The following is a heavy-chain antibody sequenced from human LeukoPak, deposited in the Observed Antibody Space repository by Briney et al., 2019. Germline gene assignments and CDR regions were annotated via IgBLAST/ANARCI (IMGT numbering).Heavy chain of an antibody. CDR1: GFTFSNYA. V-gene: IGHV3-64D*09. J-gene: IGHJ4*02. Sequence: PGGSLRLSCSASGFTFSNYAMHWVRQAPGRGLEYVSSISSDGGGTFYADSVKGRFTISRDNSKNTLSLQMSSLRTEDTALYYCVRRSVTAPATYYFDYWGQGTVVTVSS. D-gene: IGHD2-21*02. CDR2: ISSDGGGT. CDR3: VRRSVTAPATYYFDY.